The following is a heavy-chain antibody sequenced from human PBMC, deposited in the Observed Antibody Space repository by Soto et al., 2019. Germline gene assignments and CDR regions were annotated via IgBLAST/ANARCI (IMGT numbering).Heavy chain of an antibody. CDR2: VSLTGDRT. V-gene: IGHV3-23*01. CDR1: RFDFSSYE. J-gene: IGHJ4*02. D-gene: IGHD2-8*01. CDR3: ARGGGYCTPTSCAIDS. Sequence: QPGGSLRLSCVASRFDFSSYEMSWVRQPAGKGLEWVSRVSLTGDRTNYAGSVKGRFTVSRDNFKNALYLEMDSLRPDDTAIYYCARGGGYCTPTSCAIDSWGRGTPVTVSS.